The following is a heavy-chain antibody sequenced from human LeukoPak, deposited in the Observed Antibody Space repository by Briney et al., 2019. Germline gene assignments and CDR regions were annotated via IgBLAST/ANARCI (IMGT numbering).Heavy chain of an antibody. CDR2: ISGSGGST. Sequence: GGSLRLSCAASGFTFSSYAMSWVRQAPGKGLEWVSAISGSGGSTYYADSVKGRFTISRDNSKNTLYLQMNSLRAEDTAVYYCAKDGPDIVVVPAAIGGIGTYYFDYWGQGTLVTVSS. D-gene: IGHD2-2*02. CDR3: AKDGPDIVVVPAAIGGIGTYYFDY. V-gene: IGHV3-23*01. J-gene: IGHJ4*02. CDR1: GFTFSSYA.